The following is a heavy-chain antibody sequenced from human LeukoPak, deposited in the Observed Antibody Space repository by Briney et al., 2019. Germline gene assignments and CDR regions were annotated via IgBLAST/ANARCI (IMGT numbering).Heavy chain of an antibody. V-gene: IGHV3-9*01. J-gene: IGHJ4*02. D-gene: IGHD5-12*01. CDR1: GFTFDDYA. Sequence: PGGSLRLSCAASGFTFDDYAMHWVRQAPGKGLEWVSGISWNSGSIGYADSVKGRFTISRDNAKNSLYLQMNSLRAEDTAVYYCAREGYDPYFDYWGQGTLVTVSS. CDR2: ISWNSGSI. CDR3: AREGYDPYFDY.